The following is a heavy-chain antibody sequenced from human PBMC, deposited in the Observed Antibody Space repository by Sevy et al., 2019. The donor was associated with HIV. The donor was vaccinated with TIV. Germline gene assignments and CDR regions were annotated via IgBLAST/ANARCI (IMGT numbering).Heavy chain of an antibody. J-gene: IGHJ4*02. CDR3: ARDSLYDSSGYYYNFDY. Sequence: ASVKVSCKASGYTFTSYGISWVRQAPGQGLEWMGWIIAYNGNTNYAQKLQGRVTMTTDTSTSTAYMELRSLRSDDTAVYYCARDSLYDSSGYYYNFDYWGQGTLVTVSS. D-gene: IGHD3-22*01. CDR1: GYTFTSYG. V-gene: IGHV1-18*04. CDR2: IIAYNGNT.